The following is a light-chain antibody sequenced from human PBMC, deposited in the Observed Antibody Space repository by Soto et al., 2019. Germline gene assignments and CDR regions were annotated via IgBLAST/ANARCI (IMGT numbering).Light chain of an antibody. V-gene: IGKV2-24*01. CDR1: QSLVHSDGNSY. J-gene: IGKJ2*01. CDR3: MHATQPYT. CDR2: LMS. Sequence: DFVMTQTPLSSPVTLGQPASISCRSSQSLVHSDGNSYLSWLHQRPGQPPRFVIYLMSNRFSGVPDRFSGSEAGTDFTMKISRVEPEDVGVYYCMHATQPYTFGQGTKLEIK.